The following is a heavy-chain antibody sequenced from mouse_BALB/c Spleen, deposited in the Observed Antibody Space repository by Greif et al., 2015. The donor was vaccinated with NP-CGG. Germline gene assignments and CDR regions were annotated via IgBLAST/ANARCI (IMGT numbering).Heavy chain of an antibody. Sequence: DVMLVESGGGLVKPGGSLKLSCAASGFAFSSHDMSWVRQTPEKRLEWVAYISSGGGSTYYPDTVKGRFTISRDNAKNTLYLQMGSLKSEDTAMYYCARYGNWFAYWGQGTLVTVSA. CDR1: GFAFSSHD. J-gene: IGHJ3*01. CDR3: ARYGNWFAY. CDR2: ISSGGGST. D-gene: IGHD2-1*01. V-gene: IGHV5-12-1*01.